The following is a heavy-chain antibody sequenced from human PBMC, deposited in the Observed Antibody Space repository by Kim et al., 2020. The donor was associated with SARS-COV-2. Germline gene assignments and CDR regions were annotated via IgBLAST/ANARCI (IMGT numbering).Heavy chain of an antibody. CDR3: ASGLAVAGQKFDF. Sequence: SETLSLTCTVSGDSINSGEYFWNWIRQHPGKGLEWIGYIYFSGDTFYNPSLKSRVNISLDTSNNQFSLKLNSVTAADTAVYYCASGLAVAGQKFDFWGQGTLVTVSS. CDR1: GDSINSGEYF. D-gene: IGHD2-15*01. CDR2: IYFSGDT. J-gene: IGHJ4*02. V-gene: IGHV4-30-4*01.